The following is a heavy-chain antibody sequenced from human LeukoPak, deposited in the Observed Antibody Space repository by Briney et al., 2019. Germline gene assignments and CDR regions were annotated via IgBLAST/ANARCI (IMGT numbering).Heavy chain of an antibody. CDR2: IHYSGST. Sequence: SQTLSLNCTVSGGSISSGGYYWSWIRQYPGKVLECIGYIHYSGSTYYNPSLKSRVTISVDTSKNEFSLTLSSVTAADTAVYYCARINDYGDYGNWFDPWGQGTLVTVSS. D-gene: IGHD4-17*01. CDR1: GGSISSGGYY. V-gene: IGHV4-31*03. CDR3: ARINDYGDYGNWFDP. J-gene: IGHJ5*02.